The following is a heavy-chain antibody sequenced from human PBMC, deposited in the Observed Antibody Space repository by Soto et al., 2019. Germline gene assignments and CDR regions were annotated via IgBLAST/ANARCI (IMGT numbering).Heavy chain of an antibody. CDR2: IGSRTSDI. CDR3: VRDYYDTSGYPNTFDM. Sequence: GGSLRLSCAASGFTLSRHTMNWVRQAPGKGLEWVSFIGSRTSDIYYADSVKGRFTISRDNAKNPLYLDLTRLRAEDTAVYFCVRDYYDTSGYPNTFDMWGQGTMVTVSS. D-gene: IGHD3-22*01. CDR1: GFTLSRHT. V-gene: IGHV3-21*01. J-gene: IGHJ3*02.